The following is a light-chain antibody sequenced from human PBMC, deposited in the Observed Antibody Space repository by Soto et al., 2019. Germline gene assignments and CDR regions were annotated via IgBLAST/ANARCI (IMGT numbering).Light chain of an antibody. CDR3: SSYKDSSILM. CDR2: EVT. J-gene: IGLJ3*02. CDR1: SSDIGYYNY. V-gene: IGLV2-14*03. Sequence: QSALTQPASVSGSPGQSFTISCTGTSSDIGYYNYVSWYQQHPGKAPKVIIYEVTNRPSGVSDRFSGSKSGNTASLTISGLQAEDEGDYYCSSYKDSSILMFGGGTKLTVL.